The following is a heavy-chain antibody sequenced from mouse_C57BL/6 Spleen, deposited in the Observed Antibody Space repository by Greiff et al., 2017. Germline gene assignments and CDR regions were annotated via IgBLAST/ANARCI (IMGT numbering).Heavy chain of an antibody. Sequence: VQLKESGPELVKPGASVKISCKASGYSFTDYNMNWVKQSNGKSLEWIGVINPNYGTTSYNQKFKGKATLTVDQSSSTAYMQLNSLTSEDSAVYNCARCDGSSWYFDVWGTGTTVTVSS. CDR2: INPNYGTT. CDR1: GYSFTDYN. CDR3: ARCDGSSWYFDV. J-gene: IGHJ1*03. D-gene: IGHD1-1*01. V-gene: IGHV1-39*01.